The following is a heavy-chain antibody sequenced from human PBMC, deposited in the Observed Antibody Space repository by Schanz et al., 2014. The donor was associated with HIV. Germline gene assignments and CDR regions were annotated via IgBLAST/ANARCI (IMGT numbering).Heavy chain of an antibody. Sequence: QVQLEQSGAEVKKPGASVKVSCKASGYTFTSSDINWVRQATGQGLEWMGWMNPNSGNTAYAQKFQGRVTMTRNTSIPTAYMELSRLRSDDTAVYYCASDLSVYSSSSSVWGQGTTVTVSS. V-gene: IGHV1-8*01. J-gene: IGHJ6*02. CDR1: GYTFTSSD. CDR3: ASDLSVYSSSSSV. D-gene: IGHD6-13*01. CDR2: MNPNSGNT.